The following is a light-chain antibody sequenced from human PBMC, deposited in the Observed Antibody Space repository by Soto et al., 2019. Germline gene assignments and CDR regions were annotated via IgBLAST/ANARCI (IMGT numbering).Light chain of an antibody. J-gene: IGKJ1*01. V-gene: IGKV3-11*01. CDR1: QSVSSY. CDR3: QQRSNWWT. CDR2: DAS. Sequence: EIVLTQSPATLSLSPGERATLSCSASQSVSSYLAWYQQKPGQAPRLLIYDASNRATGIPARFSGSGSGTVFTLTISSLEPEDFAVYYCQQRSNWWTFGQGTKVEIK.